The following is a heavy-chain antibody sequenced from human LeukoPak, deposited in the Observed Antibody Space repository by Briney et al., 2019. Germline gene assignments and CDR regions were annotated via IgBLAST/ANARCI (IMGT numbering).Heavy chain of an antibody. D-gene: IGHD3-9*01. CDR3: ARGPMYYDILTGYYYYMDV. J-gene: IGHJ6*03. CDR1: GDSVSSNSAA. CDR2: TYYRSKWYN. Sequence: SQTLSLTCAISGDSVSSNSAAWNWIRQSPSRGLEWLGRTYYRSKWYNDYAVSVKSRITINPDTSKNQFSLQLNSVTPEDTAVYYCARGPMYYDILTGYYYYMDVWGKGTTVTVSS. V-gene: IGHV6-1*01.